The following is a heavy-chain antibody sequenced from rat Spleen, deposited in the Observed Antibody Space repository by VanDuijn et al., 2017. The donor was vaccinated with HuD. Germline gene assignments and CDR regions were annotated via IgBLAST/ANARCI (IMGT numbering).Heavy chain of an antibody. D-gene: IGHD1-6*01. J-gene: IGHJ2*01. Sequence: PTGKGLEWMGVIWTGGSTDYNSALKSRLSISRDTSKSQVFLKMNSLQTEDIATYYCARSYYGPPGDYWGQGVMVTVSS. V-gene: IGHV2-30*01. CDR3: ARSYYGPPGDY. CDR2: IWTGGST.